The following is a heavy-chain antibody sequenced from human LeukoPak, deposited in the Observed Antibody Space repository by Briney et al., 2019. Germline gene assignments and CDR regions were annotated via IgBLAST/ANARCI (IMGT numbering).Heavy chain of an antibody. CDR1: GFTFRANG. CDR2: ISYDGVNK. D-gene: IGHD6-19*01. Sequence: GGSLRLSCAASGFTFRANGMHWVRQAPAKGLEWVAFISYDGVNKFYVDSVKGRFSISSDISKSTLYLQMNSLRAEDTAVYHCARGLYNNGWYYFDYWGHGTLVTVSS. CDR3: ARGLYNNGWYYFDY. J-gene: IGHJ4*01. V-gene: IGHV3-30*12.